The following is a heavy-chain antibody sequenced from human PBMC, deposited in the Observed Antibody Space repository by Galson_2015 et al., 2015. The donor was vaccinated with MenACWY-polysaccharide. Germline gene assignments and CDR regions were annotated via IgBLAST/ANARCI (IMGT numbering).Heavy chain of an antibody. CDR1: GFTFDDYA. D-gene: IGHD6-25*01. Sequence: SLRLSCAASGFTFDDYAMHWVRQAPGKGLEWVSSISWNSGSIGYADSVKGRFTISRDNAKNSLYLQMKGLRAEDTALYYCAKDIGYSSDAFDYWGQGTLVTVSS. V-gene: IGHV3-9*01. CDR3: AKDIGYSSDAFDY. J-gene: IGHJ4*02. CDR2: ISWNSGSI.